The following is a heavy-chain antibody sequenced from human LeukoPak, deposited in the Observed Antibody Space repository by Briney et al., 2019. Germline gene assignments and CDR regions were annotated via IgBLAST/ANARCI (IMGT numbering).Heavy chain of an antibody. V-gene: IGHV4-31*03. Sequence: PSETLSLTCTVSGGSISSGGYYWSWIRQHPGTGLEWIGYIYYSGSTYYNPSLKSRVTISVDTSKNQFSLKLSSVTAADTAVYYCATYYYDSSGYHYRYWGQGTLVTVSS. D-gene: IGHD3-22*01. CDR3: ATYYYDSSGYHYRY. CDR2: IYYSGST. J-gene: IGHJ4*02. CDR1: GGSISSGGYY.